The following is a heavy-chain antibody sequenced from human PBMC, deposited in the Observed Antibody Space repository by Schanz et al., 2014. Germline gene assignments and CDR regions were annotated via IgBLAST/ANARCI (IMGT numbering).Heavy chain of an antibody. D-gene: IGHD3-10*01. Sequence: EVHLLESGGGLVPPGGSLRLSCAASGFNFSDYAMCWVRQAPGKGLEWVSAISGGGGTTYYTDSVKGRFTISRDNSKSTLYLQMNSRRAEDTAVYYCARVHIATYHYNSPGAFDIWGQGTRVTVSS. J-gene: IGHJ3*02. V-gene: IGHV3-23*01. CDR2: ISGGGGTT. CDR3: ARVHIATYHYNSPGAFDI. CDR1: GFNFSDYA.